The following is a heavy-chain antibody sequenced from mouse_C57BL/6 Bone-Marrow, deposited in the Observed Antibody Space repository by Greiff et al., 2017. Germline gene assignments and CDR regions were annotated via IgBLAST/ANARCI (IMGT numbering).Heavy chain of an antibody. CDR2: INPNTGGT. CDR1: GYTFTDYY. CDR3: AGAYYSSPD. D-gene: IGHD2-5*01. Sequence: EVQLQQSGPELVKPGASVKISCKASGYTFTDYYMTWVKQSPGKSLEWIGEINPNTGGTSSNQKFKGQATLTVDQSSSTAYMELRSLTSEDYAVYCGAGAYYSSPDWGQGTLVTVSA. J-gene: IGHJ3*01. V-gene: IGHV1-26*01.